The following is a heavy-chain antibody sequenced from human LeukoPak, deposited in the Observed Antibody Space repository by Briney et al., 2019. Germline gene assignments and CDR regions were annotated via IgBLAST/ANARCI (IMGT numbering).Heavy chain of an antibody. D-gene: IGHD1-14*01. V-gene: IGHV4-4*02. CDR1: LDSTTSNFW. CDR3: AREILGGFNPGAY. CDR2: IHRSGSP. Sequence: SETLSLTCTVSLDSTTSNFWSWVRQPPGKSLEWIGEIHRSGSPNYNPSLQSRVTISIDRSRNQIVLELSSVTAADTAVYYCAREILGGFNPGAYWGQGTLVTVSS. J-gene: IGHJ4*02.